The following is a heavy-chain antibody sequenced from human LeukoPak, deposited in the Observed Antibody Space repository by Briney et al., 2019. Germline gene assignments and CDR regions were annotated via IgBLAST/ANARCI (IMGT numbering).Heavy chain of an antibody. D-gene: IGHD6-13*01. V-gene: IGHV3-30*02. J-gene: IGHJ4*02. CDR2: IRYDGSNK. Sequence: GGSLRLSCAASGFTFSSYGMHWVRQAPGKGLEWVAFIRYDGSNKYYADSVKGRFTISRDNAKNSLYLQMNSLRAEDTAVYYCASSGYRSSWYSLHYWGQGTLVTVSS. CDR3: ASSGYRSSWYSLHY. CDR1: GFTFSSYG.